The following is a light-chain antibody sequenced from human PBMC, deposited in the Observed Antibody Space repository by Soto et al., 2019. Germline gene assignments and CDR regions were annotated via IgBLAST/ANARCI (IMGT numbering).Light chain of an antibody. CDR2: KDS. CDR3: QSADSSGTYFYV. Sequence: SYELTQPPSVSVSPGQTARITCSGDALPKQYAYWYQQKPGQAPVLVIYKDSERPSGIPERFSGSSSGTTVTLTISGVQAEDEADYYCQSADSSGTYFYVFGTGTKLTV. J-gene: IGLJ1*01. V-gene: IGLV3-25*03. CDR1: ALPKQY.